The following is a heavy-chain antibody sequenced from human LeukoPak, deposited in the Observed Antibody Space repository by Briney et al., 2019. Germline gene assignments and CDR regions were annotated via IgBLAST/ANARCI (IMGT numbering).Heavy chain of an antibody. V-gene: IGHV3-9*01. CDR2: TSWNSGSI. CDR1: GFTFDDYA. Sequence: PGGSLRLSCAASGFTFDDYAMHWVRHAPGQGLEWVSGTSWNSGSIGYAVSVKGRFTISRDNAKNSLYLQMNSLRDEDTALYYCAKDIGGSYGALDYWGQGTLVTVSS. J-gene: IGHJ4*02. CDR3: AKDIGGSYGALDY. D-gene: IGHD4/OR15-4a*01.